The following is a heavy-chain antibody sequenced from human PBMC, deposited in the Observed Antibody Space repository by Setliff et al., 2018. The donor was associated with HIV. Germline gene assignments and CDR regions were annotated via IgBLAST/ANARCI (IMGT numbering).Heavy chain of an antibody. J-gene: IGHJ4*02. CDR2: ISANNGNT. CDR3: ARVSSSWPYYFDY. Sequence: ASVKVSCKASGYTFTRYGISWVRQAPGQGLEWMGWISANNGNTNSAQKLQGRVTMTTATSTSPAYMELRSLRSDDTAVYYCARVSSSWPYYFDYWGQGMLVTVSS. CDR1: GYTFTRYG. D-gene: IGHD6-13*01. V-gene: IGHV1-18*01.